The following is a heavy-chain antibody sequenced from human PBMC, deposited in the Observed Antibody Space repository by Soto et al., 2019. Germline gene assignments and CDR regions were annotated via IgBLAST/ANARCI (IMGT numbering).Heavy chain of an antibody. V-gene: IGHV3-23*01. J-gene: IGHJ6*03. CDR3: ANRHYYYYHMDV. CDR2: ISGSGGST. CDR1: GFTFISYA. Sequence: EEQLLESGGGLVQPGGSLRLSCAASGFTFISYAMSWVRQAPGKGLEWVSAISGSGGSTYYADSVKGRFTISRDNSKNTLYLHMSRLRAEETAVYDCANRHYYYYHMDVWGKGTAVTVSS.